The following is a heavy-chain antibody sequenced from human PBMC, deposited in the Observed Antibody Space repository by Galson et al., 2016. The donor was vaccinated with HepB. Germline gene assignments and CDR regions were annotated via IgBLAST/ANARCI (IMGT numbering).Heavy chain of an antibody. D-gene: IGHD3-16*01. J-gene: IGHJ5*02. CDR1: GYSFSNYW. CDR3: ARGTVMGFNWFDP. Sequence: QSGAEVKKPGESLKISCEGSGYSFSNYWIGWVRQMPGKGLEWMGIIFPDDSDTRYSPSFQGQVTFSADKSTNTVHLQWRSLKASDTAIYYCARGTVMGFNWFDPWGQGTLVTVSS. V-gene: IGHV5-51*01. CDR2: IFPDDSDT.